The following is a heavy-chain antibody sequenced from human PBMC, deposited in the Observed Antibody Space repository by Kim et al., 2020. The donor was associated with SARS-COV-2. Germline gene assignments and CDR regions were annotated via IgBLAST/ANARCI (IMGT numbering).Heavy chain of an antibody. CDR2: IWYDGSNK. V-gene: IGHV3-33*01. CDR3: ARATIWFGESTGGKKYYYYDGMDV. J-gene: IGHJ6*02. CDR1: GFTFSSYG. Sequence: GGSLRLSCAASGFTFSSYGMHWVRQAPGKGLEWVAVIWYDGSNKYYADSVKGRFTISRDNSKNTLYLQMNSLRAEDTAVYYCARATIWFGESTGGKKYYYYDGMDVWGQGTTVTVSS. D-gene: IGHD3-10*01.